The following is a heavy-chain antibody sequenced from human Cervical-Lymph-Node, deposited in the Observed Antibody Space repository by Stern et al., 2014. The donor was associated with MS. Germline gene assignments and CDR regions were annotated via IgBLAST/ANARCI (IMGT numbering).Heavy chain of an antibody. V-gene: IGHV1-24*01. J-gene: IGHJ6*02. D-gene: IGHD1-26*01. CDR1: GYTLTELS. CDR2: FDPEDGET. Sequence: QLVQSGPEVKKPGASVKVSCKVSGYTLTELSMHWVRQVPGKGLEWMGGFDPEDGETIYAQKLQGRVTMTEDTSTDTAYMELSSLRSEDTALYYCATGGRVGAPTYYGMDVWGHGTAVTVSS. CDR3: ATGGRVGAPTYYGMDV.